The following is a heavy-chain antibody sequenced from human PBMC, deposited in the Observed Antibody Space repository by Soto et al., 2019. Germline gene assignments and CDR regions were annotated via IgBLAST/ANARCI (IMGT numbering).Heavy chain of an antibody. CDR2: ISYDGSNK. CDR1: GFTFSSDG. V-gene: IGHV3-30*18. Sequence: PGGSLRLSCAASGFTFSSDGMHWVRQAPGKGLEWVAVISYDGSNKYYADSVKGRFTISRDNSKNTLYLQMNSLRAEDTAVYYCAKGPTFHAFDIWGQGTMVTVSS. J-gene: IGHJ3*02. CDR3: AKGPTFHAFDI.